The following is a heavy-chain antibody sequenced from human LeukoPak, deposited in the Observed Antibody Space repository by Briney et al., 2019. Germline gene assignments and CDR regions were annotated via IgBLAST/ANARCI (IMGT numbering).Heavy chain of an antibody. CDR1: GGSFSGYY. CDR3: ARGGMVRGVIPYYFDY. CDR2: ISHSGTT. V-gene: IGHV4-34*01. Sequence: SETLSLTCAVYGGSFSGYYWSWIRQPPGKGLEWIGEISHSGTTNYNPSLKSRVTISIDTSKNQFSLNLSSVTAADTAVYYCARGGMVRGVIPYYFDYWGQGTLVTVSS. D-gene: IGHD3-10*01. J-gene: IGHJ4*02.